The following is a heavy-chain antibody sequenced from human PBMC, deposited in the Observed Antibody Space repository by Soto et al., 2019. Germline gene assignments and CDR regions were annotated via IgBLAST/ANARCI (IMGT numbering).Heavy chain of an antibody. V-gene: IGHV1-18*01. CDR1: GYNFPSYG. J-gene: IGHJ6*02. Sequence: QVQLVQSGAEVKKSGASVKVSCQTSGYNFPSYGINWVRQAPGQGLEWMGWISSYSGNTKYAQNLQGRVTMTADTSTTTAYMELRSLRSDDTAVYYCARGGDCSSTSCYTPNYYYGLDVWGQGTTVIVSS. CDR2: ISSYSGNT. D-gene: IGHD2-2*02. CDR3: ARGGDCSSTSCYTPNYYYGLDV.